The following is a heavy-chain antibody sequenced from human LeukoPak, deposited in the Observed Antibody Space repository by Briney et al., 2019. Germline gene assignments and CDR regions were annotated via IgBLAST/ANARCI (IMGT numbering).Heavy chain of an antibody. V-gene: IGHV1-2*02. CDR3: AREYTPLLVVAATPSYFDY. Sequence: GASVKVSCKASGYTFTGYYMHWVRQAPGQGLEWMGWINPNSGGTNYAQKFQGGVTMTRDTSISTAYMELSRLRSDDTAVYYCAREYTPLLVVAATPSYFDYWGQGTLVTVSS. CDR1: GYTFTGYY. CDR2: INPNSGGT. D-gene: IGHD2-15*01. J-gene: IGHJ4*02.